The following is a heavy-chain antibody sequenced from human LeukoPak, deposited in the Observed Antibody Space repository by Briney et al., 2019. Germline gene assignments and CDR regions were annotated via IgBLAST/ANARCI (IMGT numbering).Heavy chain of an antibody. V-gene: IGHV4-59*08. CDR2: IHHSGSA. CDR1: GGSISSYY. D-gene: IGHD2-21*02. CDR3: ARLPGCSGADCFRAFDI. J-gene: IGHJ3*02. Sequence: SETLSLTCTVSGGSISSYYWSWIRQPPGKGLAWIGYIHHSGSANYNPSLRSRITMSVDTSKNHFSLSLTSVTAADTAVYYCARLPGCSGADCFRAFDIWGQGTMVTVSS.